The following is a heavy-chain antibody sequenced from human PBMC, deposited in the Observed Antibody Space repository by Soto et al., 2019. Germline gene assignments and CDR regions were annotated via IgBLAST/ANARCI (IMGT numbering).Heavy chain of an antibody. D-gene: IGHD2-21*02. Sequence: SVKVSCKASGGTFISYTISWVLQAPGEGLEWMGRIIPILGIANYAQKFQGRVTITADKSTSTAYMELSSLRSEDTAVYYCARYCGGDCQRLGYYYYGMDVWGQGTTVTVSS. J-gene: IGHJ6*02. V-gene: IGHV1-69*02. CDR3: ARYCGGDCQRLGYYYYGMDV. CDR2: IIPILGIA. CDR1: GGTFISYT.